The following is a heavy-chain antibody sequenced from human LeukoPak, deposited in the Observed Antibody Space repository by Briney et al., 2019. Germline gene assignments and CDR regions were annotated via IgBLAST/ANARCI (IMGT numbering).Heavy chain of an antibody. CDR3: ARDLGWYRVDY. V-gene: IGHV3-7*01. D-gene: IGHD6-19*01. Sequence: GGSLRLSCAVSGFTFSSHWISWARQAPGKGLEWVANIKQDGSEKNYVDSVRGRFSISRDNAKNSLYLQMNSVRAEDTAVYYCARDLGWYRVDYWGQGTLVTVSS. CDR1: GFTFSSHW. CDR2: IKQDGSEK. J-gene: IGHJ4*02.